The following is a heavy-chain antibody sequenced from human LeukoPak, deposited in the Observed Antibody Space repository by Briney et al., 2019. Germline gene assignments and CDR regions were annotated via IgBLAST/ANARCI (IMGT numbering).Heavy chain of an antibody. J-gene: IGHJ3*02. CDR1: GGSISNSIYY. CDR2: IYYSGST. V-gene: IGHV4-39*01. D-gene: IGHD1-26*01. Sequence: SSETLSLTCTVSGGSISNSIYYWGWIRQPPGKWLKWIGSIYYSGSTYYNPSLKRRVTVSVDTSKNQFSVKLSSVTAADTAVYYCARASGSYHDAFDIWGQGTMVTVSS. CDR3: ARASGSYHDAFDI.